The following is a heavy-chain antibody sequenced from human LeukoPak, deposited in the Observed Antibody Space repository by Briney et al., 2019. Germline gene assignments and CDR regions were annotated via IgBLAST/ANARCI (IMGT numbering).Heavy chain of an antibody. CDR2: INPNSGGT. V-gene: IGHV1-2*02. CDR1: GYTFTGYY. J-gene: IGHJ4*02. CDR3: ARDRLPYYYDSSGCLLDY. Sequence: ASVKVSCKASGYTFTGYYMHWVRQAPGQGLEWMGWINPNSGGTNYAQKFQGRVTMTRDTSISTAYMELSRLRSDDTAVYYCARDRLPYYYDSSGCLLDYWGQGTLVTVSS. D-gene: IGHD3-22*01.